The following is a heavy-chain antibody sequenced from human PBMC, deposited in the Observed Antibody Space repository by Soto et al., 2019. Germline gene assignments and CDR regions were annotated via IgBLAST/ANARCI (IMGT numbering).Heavy chain of an antibody. J-gene: IGHJ6*02. V-gene: IGHV3-48*01. CDR1: GFTFSRYM. CDR2: ISRSSSTI. Sequence: PGGSLRLSCAASGFTFSRYMMNWVRQAPGKGLEWVASISRSSSTIYYADSVKGRFTISRDNAKNSLSLQMNSLRGDDTAVYYCARTGIAASGTTYGMDVWGQGTTVTVSS. D-gene: IGHD6-13*01. CDR3: ARTGIAASGTTYGMDV.